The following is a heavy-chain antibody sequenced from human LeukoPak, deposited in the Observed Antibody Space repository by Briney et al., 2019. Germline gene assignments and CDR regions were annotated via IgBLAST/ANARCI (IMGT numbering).Heavy chain of an antibody. D-gene: IGHD7-27*01. CDR2: INPSGGGT. Sequence: GASVKVSCKASGYSFTNYYIHWVRQAPGQGLEWMGRINPSGGGTSYAQKFQGRVTMTSDSSISTAYMELSSLRSEDTAIYYCVRTPPNWGFDYWGQGTLVTVSS. V-gene: IGHV1-46*01. CDR1: GYSFTNYY. J-gene: IGHJ4*02. CDR3: VRTPPNWGFDY.